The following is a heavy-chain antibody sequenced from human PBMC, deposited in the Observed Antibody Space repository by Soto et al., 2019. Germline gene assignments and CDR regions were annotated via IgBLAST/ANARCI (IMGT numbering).Heavy chain of an antibody. CDR1: GGTFSSYA. J-gene: IGHJ5*02. CDR3: ARDPGGIYGEYGGWFDP. D-gene: IGHD4-17*01. Sequence: QVQLVQSGAEVKKPGSSVKVSCKASGGTFSSYAISWVRQAPGQGLEWMGGFIPIFGTANYAQKFQGRVTITADESTSTAYMELSSLRSEDTAVYYCARDPGGIYGEYGGWFDPWGQGTLVTVSS. V-gene: IGHV1-69*01. CDR2: FIPIFGTA.